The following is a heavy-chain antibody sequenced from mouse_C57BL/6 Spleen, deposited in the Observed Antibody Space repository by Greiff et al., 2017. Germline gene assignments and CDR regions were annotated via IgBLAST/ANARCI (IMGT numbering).Heavy chain of an antibody. V-gene: IGHV1-81*01. CDR3: AREDYYGSSYDLDY. D-gene: IGHD1-1*01. CDR2: IYPRSGNT. CDR1: GYTFTSYG. Sequence: QVQLQQSGAELARPGASVKLSCKASGYTFTSYGISWVKQRTGQGLEWIGEIYPRSGNTYYNEKFKGKATLTADKSSSTAYMELRSLTSEDSAVYFCAREDYYGSSYDLDYWGQGTTLTVSS. J-gene: IGHJ2*01.